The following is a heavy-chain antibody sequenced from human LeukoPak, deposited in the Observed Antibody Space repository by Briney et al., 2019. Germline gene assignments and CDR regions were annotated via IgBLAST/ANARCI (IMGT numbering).Heavy chain of an antibody. CDR3: ARVEWELLHDY. Sequence: GESLKLSCAASGFTFSGSAMHWVRQAPGKGLEWVVNIKQDGSEKYYVDSVKGRFTISRDNAKNSLYLQMNSLRAEDTAVYYCARVEWELLHDYWGQGTLVTVSS. CDR2: IKQDGSEK. CDR1: GFTFSGSA. D-gene: IGHD1-26*01. V-gene: IGHV3-7*01. J-gene: IGHJ4*02.